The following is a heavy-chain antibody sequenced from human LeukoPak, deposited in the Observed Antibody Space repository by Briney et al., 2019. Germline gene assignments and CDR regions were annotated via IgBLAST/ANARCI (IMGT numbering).Heavy chain of an antibody. CDR1: GFTFSDYS. CDR2: ISSGGISI. D-gene: IGHD3-10*01. CDR3: ARARDYYGAGDH. J-gene: IGHJ4*02. Sequence: GGSLRLSCAASGFTFSDYSMSWIRQAPGKGLEWVSYISSGGISIYYADSVKGRFPISRDNAKNSLSLQMNSLRAEDTAVYYCARARDYYGAGDHWGQGTLVDVSS. V-gene: IGHV3-11*01.